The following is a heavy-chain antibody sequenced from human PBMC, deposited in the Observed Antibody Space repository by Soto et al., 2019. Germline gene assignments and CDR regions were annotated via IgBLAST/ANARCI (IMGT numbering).Heavy chain of an antibody. J-gene: IGHJ4*02. D-gene: IGHD3-22*01. V-gene: IGHV4-61*01. Sequence: QVQLQESGPGLVKPSETLSLTCSVSDGSVSSDSYYWSLMRQPPGKGLEWVGYIYNSGSTNYNPPLKSRVTISADTSKNQFSLNLRSVTAADTAVYYCGGVPKDYSDSSGYYSFAYWGQGTLVTVSS. CDR2: IYNSGST. CDR1: DGSVSSDSYY. CDR3: GGVPKDYSDSSGYYSFAY.